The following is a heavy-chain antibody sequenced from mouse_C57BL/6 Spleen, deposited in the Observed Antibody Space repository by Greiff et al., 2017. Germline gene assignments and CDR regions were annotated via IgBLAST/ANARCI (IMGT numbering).Heavy chain of an antibody. CDR1: GYTFTSYW. Sequence: QVQLKQSGAELVKPGASVKLSCKASGYTFTSYWMHWVKQRPGQGLEWIGMIHPNSGSTNYNEKFKSKATLTVDKSSSTAYMQLSSLTSEDSAVYYCASYGSSLYYAMDYWGQGTSVTVSS. D-gene: IGHD1-1*01. J-gene: IGHJ4*01. CDR2: IHPNSGST. V-gene: IGHV1-64*01. CDR3: ASYGSSLYYAMDY.